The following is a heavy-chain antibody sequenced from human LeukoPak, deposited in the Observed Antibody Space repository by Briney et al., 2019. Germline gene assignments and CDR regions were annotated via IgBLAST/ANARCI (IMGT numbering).Heavy chain of an antibody. CDR2: INHRGST. V-gene: IGHV4-34*01. Sequence: PSETLSLTCVVYGGPFSGYYWRWIRPPPGKGLEWIGEINHRGSTNYNPSLKSRVTISVDTSKNQFSLKLSSVTAADTAVYYCAREWFPTAVWGQGTTVTVSS. D-gene: IGHD3-3*01. CDR3: AREWFPTAV. CDR1: GGPFSGYY. J-gene: IGHJ6*02.